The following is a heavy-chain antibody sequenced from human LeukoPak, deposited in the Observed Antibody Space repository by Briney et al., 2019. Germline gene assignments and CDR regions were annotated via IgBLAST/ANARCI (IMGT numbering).Heavy chain of an antibody. CDR1: GLTFSSYA. D-gene: IGHD5-18*01. Sequence: GGSLRLSCAASGLTFSSYAMSWVRQAPGKGLEWVSGIIDNGDITYYANSVRGRFTISRDNSKNTLYLQMSSLRPEDTALYYCAKDRLGYTYGYIDYWGQGTLVTVSS. CDR3: AKDRLGYTYGYIDY. J-gene: IGHJ4*02. CDR2: IIDNGDIT. V-gene: IGHV3-23*01.